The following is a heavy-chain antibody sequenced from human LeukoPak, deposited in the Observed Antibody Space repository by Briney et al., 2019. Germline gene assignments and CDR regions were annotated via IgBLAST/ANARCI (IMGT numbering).Heavy chain of an antibody. J-gene: IGHJ4*02. CDR2: ISYDGSNK. Sequence: GGSLRLSCAASGFTFSSYGMHWVRQAPGKGLEWVAVISYDGSNKYYADSVKGRFTISRDNSKNTLYLQMNSLRAEDTAVYYCATLTGFWSGYSDYWGQGTLVTVSS. CDR1: GFTFSSYG. V-gene: IGHV3-30*03. D-gene: IGHD3-3*01. CDR3: ATLTGFWSGYSDY.